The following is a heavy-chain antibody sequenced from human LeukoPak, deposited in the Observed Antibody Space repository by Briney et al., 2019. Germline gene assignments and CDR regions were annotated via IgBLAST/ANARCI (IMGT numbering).Heavy chain of an antibody. Sequence: SQTLSLTCTVSGGSISSGGYYWSWIRQHPGKGLEWIGYIYYSGSTYYNPSLKSRVTISVDTSKNQFSLKLSSVTAADTAVYYCAREASSSSSSYYYGMDVWGQGTTVTVSS. CDR2: IYYSGST. CDR1: GGSISSGGYY. V-gene: IGHV4-31*03. D-gene: IGHD6-6*01. J-gene: IGHJ6*02. CDR3: AREASSSSSSYYYGMDV.